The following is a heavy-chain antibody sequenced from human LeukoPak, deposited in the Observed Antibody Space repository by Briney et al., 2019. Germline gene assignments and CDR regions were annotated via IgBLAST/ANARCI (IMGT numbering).Heavy chain of an antibody. CDR1: GFTVSSNY. V-gene: IGHV3-53*01. Sequence: PGGSLRLSCAASGFTVSSNYMSWVRQAPGKGLEWVSVIYSGGSTYYADSVKGRFTISRDNAKNSLYLQMNSLRAEDTAVYYCASTSRGSGWYGGNWFDPWGQGTLVTVSS. CDR3: ASTSRGSGWYGGNWFDP. D-gene: IGHD6-19*01. CDR2: IYSGGST. J-gene: IGHJ5*02.